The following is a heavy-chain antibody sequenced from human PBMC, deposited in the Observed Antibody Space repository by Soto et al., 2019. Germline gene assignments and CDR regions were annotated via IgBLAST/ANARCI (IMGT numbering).Heavy chain of an antibody. D-gene: IGHD2-21*02. V-gene: IGHV4-59*01. CDR2: MYNTGST. Sequence: SETLCLTCTVSGGSIIGYYWSWIRKTTGKGLEWIGYMYNTGSTVYNPSFKSRVTISVDTSKNQFSLKLNSVTAADTAVYYCARDLWGYCGTDCYPLDVWGQGTTVTVSS. CDR3: ARDLWGYCGTDCYPLDV. J-gene: IGHJ6*02. CDR1: GGSIIGYY.